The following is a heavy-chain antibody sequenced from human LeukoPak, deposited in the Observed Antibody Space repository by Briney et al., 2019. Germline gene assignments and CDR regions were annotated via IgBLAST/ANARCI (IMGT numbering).Heavy chain of an antibody. J-gene: IGHJ4*02. CDR1: GLRFSLYC. CDR3: VRDDRGIAVGSRDH. Sequence: SGGSLSLLCAPSGLRFSLYCMLCLRRAPGRALVSVDTINPDGTEKRYVDSVKGRFTISRDNRKNSLYLQMSSLRAEDTAVYYCVRDDRGIAVGSRDHGAQGSLVTVSS. D-gene: IGHD6-19*01. V-gene: IGHV3-7*03. CDR2: INPDGTEK.